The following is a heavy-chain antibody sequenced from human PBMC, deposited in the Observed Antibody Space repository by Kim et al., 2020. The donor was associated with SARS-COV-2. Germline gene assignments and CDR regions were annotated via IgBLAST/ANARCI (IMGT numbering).Heavy chain of an antibody. J-gene: IGHJ3*02. CDR1: GGSISSGGYY. CDR3: ARDLPTYYYDSSGYQGAFDI. D-gene: IGHD3-22*01. Sequence: SETLSLTCTVSGGSISSGGYYWSWIRQHPGKGLEWIGYIYYSGSTYYNPSLKSRVTISVDTSKNQFSLKLSSVTAADTAVYYCARDLPTYYYDSSGYQGAFDIWGQGKMVTVSS. V-gene: IGHV4-31*03. CDR2: IYYSGST.